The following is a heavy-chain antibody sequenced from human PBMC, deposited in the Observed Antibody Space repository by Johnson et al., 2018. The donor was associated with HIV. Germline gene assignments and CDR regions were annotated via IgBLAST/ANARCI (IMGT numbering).Heavy chain of an antibody. Sequence: EVQFVESGGGLVQPGGSLRLSCAASGFTFSSYWMHWVRQAPGKGLVWVSRINSDGSSTSYADSVKGRFTISRDNAKNTLYLQMNSLRAEDTAVYYCVSAVANSRNAFDIWGQGTVVTVSS. D-gene: IGHD6-19*01. CDR2: INSDGSST. V-gene: IGHV3-74*02. CDR3: VSAVANSRNAFDI. CDR1: GFTFSSYW. J-gene: IGHJ3*02.